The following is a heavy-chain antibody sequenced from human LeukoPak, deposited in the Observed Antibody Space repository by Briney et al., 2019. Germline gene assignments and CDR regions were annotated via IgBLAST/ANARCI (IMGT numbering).Heavy chain of an antibody. CDR2: ISYDGSNK. CDR3: ARGAGGIVVVPAY. V-gene: IGHV3-30*19. J-gene: IGHJ4*02. CDR1: GFTFSSYG. Sequence: GRSLRLSCAASGFTFSSYGMHWVRQAPGKGLEWVAVISYDGSNKYYADSVKGRFTISRDNSKNTLYLQMNSLRAEDTAVYYCARGAGGIVVVPAYWGQGTLVTVSS. D-gene: IGHD2-2*01.